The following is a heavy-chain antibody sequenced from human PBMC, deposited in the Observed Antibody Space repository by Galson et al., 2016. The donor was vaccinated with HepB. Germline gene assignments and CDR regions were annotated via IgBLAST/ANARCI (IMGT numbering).Heavy chain of an antibody. J-gene: IGHJ4*02. CDR1: GFNVDSKY. CDR2: IYSDGRT. Sequence: SLRLSCAASGFNVDSKYMSWVRQGPGEGLEWISVIYSDGRTYYAGSVEGRFTVFRDRAKNVLNVQMNNLLAEDTATYYCATHSPMRGSYFDHSGQGTLVTVSS. V-gene: IGHV3-53*01. D-gene: IGHD1-26*01. CDR3: ATHSPMRGSYFDH.